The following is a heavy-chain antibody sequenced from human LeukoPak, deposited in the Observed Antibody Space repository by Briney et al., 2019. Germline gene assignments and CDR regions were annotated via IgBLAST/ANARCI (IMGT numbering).Heavy chain of an antibody. CDR2: ISWNSGSI. CDR1: GFTFDDYA. CDR3: AKGGSGSYDYYYYYMDV. V-gene: IGHV3-9*01. J-gene: IGHJ6*03. D-gene: IGHD3-10*01. Sequence: TGGSLRLSCAASGFTFDDYAMHWVRQAPGKGLEWVSGISWNSGSIGYADSVKGRFTISRDNAKNSLYLQMNSLRAEDTALYYCAKGGSGSYDYYYYYMDVWGKGTTVTISS.